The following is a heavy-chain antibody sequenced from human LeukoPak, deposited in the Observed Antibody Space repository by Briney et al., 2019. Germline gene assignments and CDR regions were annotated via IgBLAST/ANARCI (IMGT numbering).Heavy chain of an antibody. CDR3: AHTSRYTGYY. V-gene: IGHV2-5*02. CDR2: IYWDVDK. Sequence: SGPTLVNPTQTLTLTCTLSGLSLTSTGVSAGWIRQPPGKALEWLGLIYWDVDKRYSPSLKTRLTITRDISIKQVVLTVTNMHPVDTATYYCAHTSRYTGYYWGQGIMVTVSS. J-gene: IGHJ4*02. D-gene: IGHD3-16*02. CDR1: GLSLTSTGVS.